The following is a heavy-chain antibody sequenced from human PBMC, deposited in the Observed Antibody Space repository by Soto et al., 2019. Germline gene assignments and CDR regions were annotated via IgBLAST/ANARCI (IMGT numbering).Heavy chain of an antibody. CDR1: GFTFNTYD. V-gene: IGHV3-23*01. CDR2: ISGGSRSL. Sequence: EVQLLESGGGLVQPGGSLRLSCAASGFTFNTYDMSCVRQAPGKGLEWVSTISGGSRSLYYADSVKGRFTISRDNSKNTLYLQMNSLRAEDTAIYYCARMTAKGSYFDFWGQGTLVTVSS. J-gene: IGHJ4*02. CDR3: ARMTAKGSYFDF. D-gene: IGHD2-21*02.